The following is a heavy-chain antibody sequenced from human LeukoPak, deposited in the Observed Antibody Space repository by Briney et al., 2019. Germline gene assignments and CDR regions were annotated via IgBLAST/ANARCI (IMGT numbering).Heavy chain of an antibody. Sequence: SETLSLTFTVSGGSISSSSYYWGWIRQPPGKGLEWIGIIYYSGSTYYNPSLKSRLTISVDTSKNQFSLKLSSVTATDTAVYYCARRGYCSSTSCYEYWFDPWGQGTLVTVSS. CDR2: IYYSGST. D-gene: IGHD2-2*01. J-gene: IGHJ5*02. CDR1: GGSISSSSYY. V-gene: IGHV4-39*01. CDR3: ARRGYCSSTSCYEYWFDP.